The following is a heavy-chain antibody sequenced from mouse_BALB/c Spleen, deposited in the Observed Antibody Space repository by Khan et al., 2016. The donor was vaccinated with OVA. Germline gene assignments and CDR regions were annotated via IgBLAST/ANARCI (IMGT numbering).Heavy chain of an antibody. D-gene: IGHD1-1*01. Sequence: EVELVESGPGLVKPSQSLSLTCTVTGYSITSNYAWNWIRQLPGNKLEWMGYISYSGSTSYNPSLKSRISITRDTSKNQFFLQLNSVTTEDAATYYCARGNYYVYAMDYWGQGTSVTVSS. V-gene: IGHV3-2*02. CDR2: ISYSGST. CDR1: GYSITSNYA. J-gene: IGHJ4*01. CDR3: ARGNYYVYAMDY.